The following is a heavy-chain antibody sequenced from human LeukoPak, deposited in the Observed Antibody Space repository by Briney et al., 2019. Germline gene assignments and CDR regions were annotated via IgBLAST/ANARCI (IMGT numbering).Heavy chain of an antibody. Sequence: PSETLSLTCTVSGGSLSSSSYYWGWIRQPPGKGLEWVGSIYYSGSTYYNPSLKSRVTISVDTSKNQFSLKLSSVTAADTAVYYCARAAAGTYYGMDVWGQGTTVTVSS. V-gene: IGHV4-39*01. CDR2: IYYSGST. CDR1: GGSLSSSSYY. D-gene: IGHD6-13*01. J-gene: IGHJ6*02. CDR3: ARAAAGTYYGMDV.